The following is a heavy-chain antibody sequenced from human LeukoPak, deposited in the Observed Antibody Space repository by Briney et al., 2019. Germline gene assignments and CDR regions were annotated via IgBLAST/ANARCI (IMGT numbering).Heavy chain of an antibody. CDR1: GGSITYYY. CDR3: ARGGYDILTGYGSFDP. CDR2: SYYSGTT. V-gene: IGHV4-59*01. Sequence: KPSETLSLTCTVFGGSITYYYWNWIRQPPGKGLEWIGCSYYSGTTYYNPSLKSRLTISVDTSKNQFSLKLSSVTTADTAMYYCARGGYDILTGYGSFDPWGQGTLVTVSS. D-gene: IGHD3-9*01. J-gene: IGHJ5*02.